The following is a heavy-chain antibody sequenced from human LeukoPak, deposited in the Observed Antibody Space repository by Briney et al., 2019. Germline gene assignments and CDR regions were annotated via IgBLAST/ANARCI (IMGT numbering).Heavy chain of an antibody. V-gene: IGHV3-23*01. CDR2: ISGSGGST. J-gene: IGHJ4*02. D-gene: IGHD2-2*01. CDR3: AKGDQLLSLYYFDY. Sequence: GGSLRLSCAASGFTFSSYATSWVRQAPGKGLEWVSAISGSGGSTYYADSVKGRFTISRDNSKNTLYLQMNSLRAEDTAVYYCAKGDQLLSLYYFDYWGQGTLVTVSS. CDR1: GFTFSSYA.